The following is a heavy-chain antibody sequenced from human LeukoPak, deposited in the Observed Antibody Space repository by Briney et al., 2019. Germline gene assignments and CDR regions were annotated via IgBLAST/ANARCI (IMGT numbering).Heavy chain of an antibody. CDR2: ISGVGDAT. Sequence: GGSLRLSCAASGFTFSSYEMNWVRQAPGKGLEWVSTISGVGDATYYADSVKGRFTISRDNSKNTLDLQMNSLRAEDTAVYYCARGGSCNSASGGDCSHLLIAWGQGTLVTVSS. V-gene: IGHV3-23*01. CDR3: ARGGSCNSASGGDCSHLLIA. CDR1: GFTFSSYE. J-gene: IGHJ5*02. D-gene: IGHD2-21*02.